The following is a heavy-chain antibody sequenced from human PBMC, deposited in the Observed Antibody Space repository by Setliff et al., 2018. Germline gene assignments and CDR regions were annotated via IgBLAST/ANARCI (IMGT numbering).Heavy chain of an antibody. Sequence: PGGSLRLSCGASGFTFSAYALHWVRQAPVRGLEYVSAISNDGRRTYYTDSVKGRFTISRDNSKNTLYLQMGSLRPEDMAVYYCVRWVDGKADYWGQGTLVTVSS. V-gene: IGHV3-64*02. CDR3: VRWVDGKADY. J-gene: IGHJ4*02. CDR2: ISNDGRRT. CDR1: GFTFSAYA.